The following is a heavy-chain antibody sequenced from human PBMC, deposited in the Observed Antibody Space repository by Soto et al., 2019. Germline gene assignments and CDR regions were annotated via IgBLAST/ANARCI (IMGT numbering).Heavy chain of an antibody. CDR3: ARLGGYGSGSYGRYYHYMDV. J-gene: IGHJ6*03. D-gene: IGHD3-10*01. CDR2: IYYSGST. V-gene: IGHV4-59*08. Sequence: SETLSLTCTVSGGSISSYYWSWIRQPPGKGLEWIGYIYYSGSTNYNPSLKSQVTISVDTSKNQFSLKLSSVTAADTAVYYCARLGGYGSGSYGRYYHYMDVWGKGTTVTVSS. CDR1: GGSISSYY.